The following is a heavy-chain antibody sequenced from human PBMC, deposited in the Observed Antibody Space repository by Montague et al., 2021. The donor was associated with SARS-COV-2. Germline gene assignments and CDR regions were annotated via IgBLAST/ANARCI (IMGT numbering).Heavy chain of an antibody. D-gene: IGHD3-10*01. CDR1: GDSVSSNSAA. CDR2: TYYRSKWYN. CDR3: ARVLWFGELLYYYYYYGMDV. J-gene: IGHJ6*02. V-gene: IGHV6-1*01. Sequence: CAISGDSVSSNSAAWNWIRQSPSRGLEWLGRTYYRSKWYNDYAVSVKSRITINPDTSKNQFSLQLNSVTPEDTAVYYCARVLWFGELLYYYYYYGMDVWGQGTTVTVSS.